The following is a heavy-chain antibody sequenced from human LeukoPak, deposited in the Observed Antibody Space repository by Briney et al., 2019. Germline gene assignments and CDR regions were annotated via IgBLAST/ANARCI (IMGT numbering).Heavy chain of an antibody. J-gene: IGHJ5*02. CDR2: ISYDGSNK. CDR3: ARGLWYYGSGEVGFDP. V-gene: IGHV3-30*04. D-gene: IGHD3-10*01. Sequence: GGSLRLSCAASGFTFSSYAMHWVRQAPGKGLEWVGVISYDGSNKYYADSVKGRFTISRDNSKNTLYLQMNSLRAEDTAVYYCARGLWYYGSGEVGFDPWGQGTLVTVSS. CDR1: GFTFSSYA.